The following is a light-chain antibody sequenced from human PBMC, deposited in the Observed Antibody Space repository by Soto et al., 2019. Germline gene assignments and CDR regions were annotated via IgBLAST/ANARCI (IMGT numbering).Light chain of an antibody. CDR2: DVS. V-gene: IGKV1-5*01. CDR3: QQYNSYSWT. CDR1: QSISLW. J-gene: IGKJ1*01. Sequence: DIQMTQYPSTLSAFVGDRFTITFLASQSISLWLAWYQQKPGKAPRLLIYDVSTLESGVPSRFSGSGSGTEFSLTIKSLEPDDFATYYCQQYNSYSWTFGQGTKVDIK.